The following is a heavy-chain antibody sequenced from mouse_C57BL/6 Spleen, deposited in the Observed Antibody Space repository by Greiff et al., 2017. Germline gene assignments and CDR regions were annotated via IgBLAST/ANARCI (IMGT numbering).Heavy chain of an antibody. CDR2: IDPDTGGT. CDR1: GYTFTGYE. Sequence: QVQLQQSGAELVRPGASVTLSCKASGYTFTGYEMHWVKQTPVPGLEWIGAIDPDTGGTAYNQKFKGKAILTADKSSSTAYMELRSLTSEDSAVYYCKRRGKGQDYDAMDYWGQGTSVTVSS. V-gene: IGHV1-15*01. J-gene: IGHJ4*01. CDR3: KRRGKGQDYDAMDY.